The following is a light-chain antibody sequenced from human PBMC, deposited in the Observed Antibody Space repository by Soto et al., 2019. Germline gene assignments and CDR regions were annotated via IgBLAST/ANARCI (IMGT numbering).Light chain of an antibody. J-gene: IGKJ3*01. Sequence: IQLTQSPSSLSASVGDRVTITCRASQGMINYLAWYQQKPGKDPKLLIYGASTLHSGVPSRFGGSGSGTDFTLTVSSLQPEDFATYYCQQLFIYPPTFGPGTKVDIK. V-gene: IGKV1-9*01. CDR1: QGMINY. CDR2: GAS. CDR3: QQLFIYPPT.